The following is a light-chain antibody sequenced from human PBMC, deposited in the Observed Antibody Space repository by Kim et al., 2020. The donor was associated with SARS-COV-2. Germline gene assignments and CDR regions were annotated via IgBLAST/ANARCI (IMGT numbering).Light chain of an antibody. Sequence: LSPGERATLSWRDSQSVSSYLAWYQQKPGQAPRLLIYDASNRANGIPARFSGSGSGTDFTLTISSLEPEDFAVYYCQQRSNWPITFGQGTRLEIK. CDR3: QQRSNWPIT. CDR2: DAS. J-gene: IGKJ5*01. CDR1: QSVSSY. V-gene: IGKV3-11*01.